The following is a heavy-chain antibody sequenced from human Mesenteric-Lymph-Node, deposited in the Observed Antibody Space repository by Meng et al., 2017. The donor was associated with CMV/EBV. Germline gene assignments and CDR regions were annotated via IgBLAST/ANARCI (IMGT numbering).Heavy chain of an antibody. D-gene: IGHD3-10*01. CDR2: IYTDDST. CDR1: GFFVTNNY. V-gene: IGHV3-53*01. J-gene: IGHJ4*02. CDR3: ATITKYYYGLRSPGEIDY. Sequence: GESLKISCAASGFFVTNNYMTWVRQAPGKGLEWVSVIYTDDSTKYADSVEGRFTISRDISKTTVFLQMNSLRAEDTAVYYCATITKYYYGLRSPGEIDYWGQGTLVTVSS.